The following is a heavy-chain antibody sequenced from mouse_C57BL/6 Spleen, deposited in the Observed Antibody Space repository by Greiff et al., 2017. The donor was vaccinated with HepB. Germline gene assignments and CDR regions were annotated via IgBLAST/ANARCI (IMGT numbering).Heavy chain of an antibody. J-gene: IGHJ2*01. Sequence: VQLQQPGAELVMPGASVKLSCKASGYTFTSYWMHWVKQRPGQGLEWIGEIDPSDSYTNYNQKFKGKSTLTVDKSSSTAYMQLSSLTSEDSAVYYCARSMGGNYFDYWGQGTTLTVSS. CDR3: ARSMGGNYFDY. V-gene: IGHV1-69*01. CDR2: IDPSDSYT. CDR1: GYTFTSYW. D-gene: IGHD1-1*02.